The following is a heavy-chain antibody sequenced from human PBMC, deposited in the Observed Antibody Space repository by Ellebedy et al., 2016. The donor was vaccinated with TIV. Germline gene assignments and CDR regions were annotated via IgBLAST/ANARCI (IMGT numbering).Heavy chain of an antibody. Sequence: GGSLRLSCAASGFSFRSYWMSWVRQAPGKGLEWVANINQDGSDKYYVDLVRGQLTISRDNAKNSLYLQMNSLRAEDTAVYYCATDGSYGDYRSPAHAFEKWGQGTMVIVSS. J-gene: IGHJ3*02. CDR3: ATDGSYGDYRSPAHAFEK. CDR1: GFSFRSYW. D-gene: IGHD4-17*01. CDR2: INQDGSDK. V-gene: IGHV3-7*01.